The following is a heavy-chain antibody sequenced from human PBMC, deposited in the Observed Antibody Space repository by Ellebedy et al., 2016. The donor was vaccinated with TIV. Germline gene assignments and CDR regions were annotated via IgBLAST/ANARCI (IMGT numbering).Heavy chain of an antibody. CDR2: IKQDGSEK. CDR1: GFTFSSYW. CDR3: ASCYYYGMDV. V-gene: IGHV3-7*01. Sequence: GESLKISXAASGFTFSSYWMSWVRQAPGKGLEWVANIKQDGSEKYYVDSVKGRFTISRDNAKNSLYLQMNSLRAEDTAVYYCASCYYYGMDVWGQGTTVTVSS. J-gene: IGHJ6*02.